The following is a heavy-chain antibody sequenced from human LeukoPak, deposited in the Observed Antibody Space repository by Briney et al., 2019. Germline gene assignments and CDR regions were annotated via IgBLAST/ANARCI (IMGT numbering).Heavy chain of an antibody. CDR3: ASVVVGGAFDI. J-gene: IGHJ3*02. Sequence: PGGSLRLSCAASGFTFSSYEMNWVRQAPGKGLEWVSYISSSGSTIYYADSVKGRFTISRDNAKNSLYLQMNSLRAEDTAVYYCASVVVGGAFDIWGQGTMVTVSS. CDR1: GFTFSSYE. V-gene: IGHV3-48*03. CDR2: ISSSGSTI. D-gene: IGHD2-15*01.